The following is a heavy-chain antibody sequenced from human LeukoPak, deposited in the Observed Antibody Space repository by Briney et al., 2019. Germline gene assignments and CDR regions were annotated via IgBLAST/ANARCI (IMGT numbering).Heavy chain of an antibody. Sequence: SETLSLTCTVSGGSISSGGYYWSWIRQHPGKGLEWIGYIYYSGSTYYNPSLKSRVTISVDTSKNQFSLKLSSVTAADTAVYYCARGGDSSSPYYDFWSGYRWFDPWGKGTLVTVSS. CDR3: ARGGDSSSPYYDFWSGYRWFDP. CDR1: GGSISSGGYY. CDR2: IYYSGST. D-gene: IGHD3-3*01. J-gene: IGHJ5*02. V-gene: IGHV4-31*03.